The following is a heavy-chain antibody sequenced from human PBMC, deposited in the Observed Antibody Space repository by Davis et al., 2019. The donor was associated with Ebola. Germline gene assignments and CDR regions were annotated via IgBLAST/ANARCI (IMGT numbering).Heavy chain of an antibody. CDR1: GGSFSPYY. V-gene: IGHV4-34*01. Sequence: SETLSLTCAVSGGSFSPYYWSWFRQSPGKGLEWIGEMNHSGSTTYNPSLKSRASISVDTSKMQFSLKLTSVTAADTAVYYCVRERVVVVPTTLHYYAMDVWGQGTTVTVSS. D-gene: IGHD2-2*01. J-gene: IGHJ6*02. CDR3: VRERVVVVPTTLHYYAMDV. CDR2: MNHSGST.